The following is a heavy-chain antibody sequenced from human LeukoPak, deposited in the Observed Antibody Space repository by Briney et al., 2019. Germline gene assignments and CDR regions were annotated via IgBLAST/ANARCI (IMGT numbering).Heavy chain of an antibody. D-gene: IGHD2-15*01. J-gene: IGHJ4*02. CDR2: ISYDGSNK. CDR3: ANGGYYSLDS. CDR1: GFTFRNYG. V-gene: IGHV3-30*18. Sequence: GGSLRLSCAASGFTFRNYGMHWVRQAPGKGLEWVAVISYDGSNKYYADSVKGRFTISREHSKRTLFLQKDSLRGEDTAVYYCANGGYYSLDSWGQGTLVTVSS.